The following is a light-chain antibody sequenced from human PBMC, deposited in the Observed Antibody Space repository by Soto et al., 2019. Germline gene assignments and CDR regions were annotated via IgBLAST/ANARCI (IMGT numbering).Light chain of an antibody. Sequence: EFVLTQSPGTLSLSPGDRAALSCRASQTVRNNYLAWYQQKTGQAPRLLIYDESSRATGIPDRFSGGGSGTDLTLTISRLEPEDFAVYYCQKFSSYPLTCGGGTKVDIK. CDR1: QTVRNNY. CDR2: DES. J-gene: IGKJ4*01. V-gene: IGKV3-20*01. CDR3: QKFSSYPLT.